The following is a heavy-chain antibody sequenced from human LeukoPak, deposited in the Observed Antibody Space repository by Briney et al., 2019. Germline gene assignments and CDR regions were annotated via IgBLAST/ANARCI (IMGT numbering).Heavy chain of an antibody. V-gene: IGHV3-30*18. Sequence: GGSLRLSCAASGFTFSSYGMHWVRQAPGKGPEWVAVISYDGSNKYYADSVKGRFTISRDNSKNTLSLQMNSLRVEDTAMYYCAKEGSGYYRWGQGTLVTVSS. CDR3: AKEGSGYYR. CDR2: ISYDGSNK. CDR1: GFTFSSYG. J-gene: IGHJ5*02. D-gene: IGHD3-22*01.